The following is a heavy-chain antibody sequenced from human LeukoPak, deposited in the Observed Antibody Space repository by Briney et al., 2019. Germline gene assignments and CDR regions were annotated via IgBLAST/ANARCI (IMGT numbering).Heavy chain of an antibody. CDR3: ARDQTPFY. CDR2: ISYDGSNI. D-gene: IGHD2-15*01. Sequence: GGSLRLSCAAAGFTFSSFGMHWVRQAPGKGLEWVAVISYDGSNIYYADSVKGRFTISRDSSKNTVYLQMNSLRAEDTAVYYCARDQTPFYWGQGSLVTVSS. CDR1: GFTFSSFG. V-gene: IGHV3-30*03. J-gene: IGHJ4*02.